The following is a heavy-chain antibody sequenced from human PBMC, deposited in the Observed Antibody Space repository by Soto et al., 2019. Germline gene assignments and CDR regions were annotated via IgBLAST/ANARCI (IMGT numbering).Heavy chain of an antibody. J-gene: IGHJ6*02. V-gene: IGHV1-58*02. CDR1: GFTFTSSA. CDR3: AAVTTDTIEWGSYGMDV. Sequence: QMQLVQSGPEVKKPGTSVKVSCKASGFTFTSSAMQWVRQARGQRLEWIGWIVVGSGNTNYAQKFQERAPITRDMSTSTADMGLSSLRSEDTAVYYCAAVTTDTIEWGSYGMDVWGQGTTVTVSS. CDR2: IVVGSGNT. D-gene: IGHD3-16*01.